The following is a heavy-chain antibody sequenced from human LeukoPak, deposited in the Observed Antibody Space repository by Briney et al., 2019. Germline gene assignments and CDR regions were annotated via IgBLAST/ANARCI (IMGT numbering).Heavy chain of an antibody. Sequence: GGSLRLSCAASGSTFSSYGMHWVRQAPGKGLEWVAVIWYDGSNKYYADSVKGRFTISRDNSKNTLYLQMNSLRAEDTAVYYCASSYYHDSSGLGSYWGQGTLVTVSS. CDR3: ASSYYHDSSGLGSY. J-gene: IGHJ4*02. D-gene: IGHD3-22*01. V-gene: IGHV3-33*01. CDR2: IWYDGSNK. CDR1: GSTFSSYG.